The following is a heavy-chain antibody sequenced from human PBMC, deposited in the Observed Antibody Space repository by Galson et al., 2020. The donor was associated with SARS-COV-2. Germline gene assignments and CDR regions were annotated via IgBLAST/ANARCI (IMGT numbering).Heavy chain of an antibody. CDR3: AREGEDTWYDYVMDA. J-gene: IGHJ6*02. Sequence: GESLKISCAAPGFTFRTYLIHWVRQVSGQGLEWVSRINSDWSSAIYADSVKGRLTISRDNAMNMLYLHMNSLRVDDTAVYYCAREGEDTWYDYVMDAWGQGTTVTVSS. CDR1: GFTFRTYL. CDR2: INSDWSSA. D-gene: IGHD3-16*01. V-gene: IGHV3-74*01.